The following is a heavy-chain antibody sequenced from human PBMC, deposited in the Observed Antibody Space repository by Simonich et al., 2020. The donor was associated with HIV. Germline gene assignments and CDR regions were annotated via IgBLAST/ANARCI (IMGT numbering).Heavy chain of an antibody. Sequence: QVQLQQWGAGLLKPSETLSLTCAVYGGSFSGHYWTGIRQPPGKGLEWIGELNHSGTSNYNPSLKMRVTISVDTSKNQVSRKLNSVTAADTAVYYCARHFWVGESWGAFDFWGQGTMVTVSS. CDR2: LNHSGTS. CDR3: ARHFWVGESWGAFDF. V-gene: IGHV4-34*02. CDR1: GGSFSGHY. J-gene: IGHJ3*01. D-gene: IGHD3-10*01.